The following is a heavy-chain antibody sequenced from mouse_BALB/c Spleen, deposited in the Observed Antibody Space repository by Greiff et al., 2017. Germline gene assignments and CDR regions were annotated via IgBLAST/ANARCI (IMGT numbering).Heavy chain of an antibody. CDR1: GFTFSSYG. J-gene: IGHJ4*01. Sequence: EVHLVESGGGLVQPGGSLKLSCAASGFTFSSYGMSWVRQTPDKRLELVATINSNGGSTYYPDSVKGRFTISRDNAKNTLYLQMSSLKSEDTAMYYCARDDYGAMDYWGQGTSVTVSS. CDR2: INSNGGST. V-gene: IGHV5-6-3*01. CDR3: ARDDYGAMDY.